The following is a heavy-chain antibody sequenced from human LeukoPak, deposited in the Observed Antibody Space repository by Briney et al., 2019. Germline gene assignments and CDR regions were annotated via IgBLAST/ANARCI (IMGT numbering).Heavy chain of an antibody. CDR3: AREGLLRSYYFDY. V-gene: IGHV3-33*01. CDR1: GFTFSSYG. Sequence: GRSLRLSCAASGFTFSSYGTHWVRQAPGKGLEWVAVIWYDGSNKYYADSVKGRFTISRDNSKNTLYLQMNSLRAEDTAVYYCAREGLLRSYYFDYWGQGTLVTVSS. J-gene: IGHJ4*02. CDR2: IWYDGSNK. D-gene: IGHD3-10*01.